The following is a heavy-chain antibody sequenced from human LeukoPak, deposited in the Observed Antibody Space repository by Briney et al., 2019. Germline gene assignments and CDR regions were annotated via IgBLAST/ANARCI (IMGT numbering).Heavy chain of an antibody. Sequence: GGSLRLSCAPSGFTFSSYGMHWVRQAPGKGLEWVTFIRYDGSNKYYADSVKGRFTISRDNSKNTLYLQMNSLRAEDTAVYYCAKSSGYRENYYYYCMDVWGKGTTVTVSS. CDR3: AKSSGYRENYYYYCMDV. CDR2: IRYDGSNK. D-gene: IGHD3-22*01. J-gene: IGHJ6*03. V-gene: IGHV3-30*02. CDR1: GFTFSSYG.